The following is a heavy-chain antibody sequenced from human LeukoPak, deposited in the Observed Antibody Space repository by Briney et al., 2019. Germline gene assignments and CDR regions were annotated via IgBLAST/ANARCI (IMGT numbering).Heavy chain of an antibody. CDR1: GYTFTGYY. V-gene: IGHV1-2*06. CDR3: ARTWDLYCSSTSCYAFDI. D-gene: IGHD2-2*01. Sequence: ASVKVSCKASGYTFTGYYMHWVRQAPGQGLEWMGRINPNSGGTNYAQKFQGRVTMTRDTSISTAYMELSRLRSDDTAVYYCARTWDLYCSSTSCYAFDIWGQGTMVTVSS. CDR2: INPNSGGT. J-gene: IGHJ3*02.